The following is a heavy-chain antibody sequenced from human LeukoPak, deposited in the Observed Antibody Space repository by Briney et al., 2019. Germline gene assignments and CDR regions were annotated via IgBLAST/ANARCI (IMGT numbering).Heavy chain of an antibody. V-gene: IGHV5-51*01. CDR1: GYSFSDFW. CDR2: IYPADSDT. J-gene: IGHJ6*03. Sequence: GESLKISCKTSGYSFSDFWIGWVRQRPGKGLEWMGIIYPADSDTRYSPSFQGQVTISADKSISTAYLQWSSLKASDTAMYYCARLGCSSTSCYANPYYYYMDVWGKGTTVTVSS. D-gene: IGHD2-2*01. CDR3: ARLGCSSTSCYANPYYYYMDV.